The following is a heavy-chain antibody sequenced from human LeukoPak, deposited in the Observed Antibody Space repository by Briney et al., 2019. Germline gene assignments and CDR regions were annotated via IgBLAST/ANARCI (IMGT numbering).Heavy chain of an antibody. D-gene: IGHD1-1*01. Sequence: ASVNVSCKASGYTFTSYYMHWVRQAPGQGLEWMGIINPSGGSTSYAQKFQGRVTMTRDTSTSTVYMEVSSLRSEDTAVYYCARETNDWNFDYWGQGTLVTVSS. V-gene: IGHV1-46*01. CDR1: GYTFTSYY. J-gene: IGHJ4*02. CDR3: ARETNDWNFDY. CDR2: INPSGGST.